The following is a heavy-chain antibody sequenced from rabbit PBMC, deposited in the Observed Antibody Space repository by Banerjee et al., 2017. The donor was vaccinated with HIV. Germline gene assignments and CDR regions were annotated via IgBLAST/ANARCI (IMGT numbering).Heavy chain of an antibody. J-gene: IGHJ6*01. D-gene: IGHD4-1*01. Sequence: QEQLEESGGDLVKPAGSLTLTCTASGLDFSSSYWICWVRQAPGKGLEWIACINTSSGNTVYASWAKGRFTISKTSPTTVTLQMTSLTAADTATYFCARELGDYYGMDLWGQGTLVTVS. CDR1: GLDFSSSYW. V-gene: IGHV1S45*01. CDR3: ARELGDYYGMDL. CDR2: INTSSGNT.